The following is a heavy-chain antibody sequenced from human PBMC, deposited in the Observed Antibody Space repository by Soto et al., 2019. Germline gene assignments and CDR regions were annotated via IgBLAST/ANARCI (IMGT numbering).Heavy chain of an antibody. V-gene: IGHV4-59*08. Sequence: QVQLQESGPGLVKPSETLSLTCTVSGGSISSYYWSWIRQPPGKGLEWIGYIYYSGSTNYNPSLKSRVTISVDTSKNQFSLKLSSVTAADTAVYYCARHRPARRFGELFHGEFDYWGQGTLVTVFS. CDR1: GGSISSYY. CDR3: ARHRPARRFGELFHGEFDY. CDR2: IYYSGST. D-gene: IGHD3-10*01. J-gene: IGHJ4*02.